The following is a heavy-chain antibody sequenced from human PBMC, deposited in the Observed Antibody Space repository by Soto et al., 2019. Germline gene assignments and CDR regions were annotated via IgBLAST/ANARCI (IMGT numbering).Heavy chain of an antibody. CDR2: ISGGGVPV. J-gene: IGHJ4*02. V-gene: IGHV3-48*02. Sequence: PGGSLRLSCKASGFTFSVYSMDWVRQAPGKGLEWIAYISGGGVPVYYADSVKGRFTISRDNAKNSLYLQMNHLRDEDTAIYYCVRGRANYYFDFWGQGALVTVS. D-gene: IGHD1-1*01. CDR3: VRGRANYYFDF. CDR1: GFTFSVYS.